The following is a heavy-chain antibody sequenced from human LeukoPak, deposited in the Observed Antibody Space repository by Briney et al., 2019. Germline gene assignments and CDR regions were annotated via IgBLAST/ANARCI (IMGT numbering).Heavy chain of an antibody. CDR2: IYYSGST. CDR3: ARHPAYYDFWSGSLPTGWFDP. V-gene: IGHV4-39*01. D-gene: IGHD3-3*01. CDR1: GGSISSSSYY. J-gene: IGHJ5*02. Sequence: SETLSLTCTVSGGSISSSSYYWGWIRQPPGKGLEWIGSIYYSGSTYYNPSLKSRVTISVATSKNQFSLTLSSVTAADTAVYYCARHPAYYDFWSGSLPTGWFDPWGQGTLVTVSS.